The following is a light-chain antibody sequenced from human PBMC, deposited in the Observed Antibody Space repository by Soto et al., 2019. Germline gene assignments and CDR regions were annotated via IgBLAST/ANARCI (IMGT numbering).Light chain of an antibody. J-gene: IGLJ3*02. Sequence: QSALTQPASVSGSPGQSITISCTGTSSDIGGYNYVSWYQQHPGKAPKLMIYEVSNRPSGVSARFSGSKSGNTASLTISGRQAEDEDDYYCSSFTTVTTLEVFGGGTKLTVL. CDR2: EVS. CDR3: SSFTTVTTLEV. V-gene: IGLV2-14*01. CDR1: SSDIGGYNY.